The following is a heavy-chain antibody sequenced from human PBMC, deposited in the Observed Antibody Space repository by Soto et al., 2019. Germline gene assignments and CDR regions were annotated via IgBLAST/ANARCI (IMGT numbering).Heavy chain of an antibody. J-gene: IGHJ3*02. CDR1: GFIFRSYG. V-gene: IGHV3-23*01. CDR3: AKSSGGIADTFDI. D-gene: IGHD6-25*01. CDR2: ISGSDGNT. Sequence: LRLSCAASGFIFRSYGMSWVRQTPGKGLEWVSVISGSDGNTLYADSVNGRFTISRDNSKNTLYLQMNSLRAEDPAVYFCAKSSGGIADTFDIWGQGTMVAV.